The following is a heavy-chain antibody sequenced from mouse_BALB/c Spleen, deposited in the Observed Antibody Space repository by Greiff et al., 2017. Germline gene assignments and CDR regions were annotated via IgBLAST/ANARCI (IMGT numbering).Heavy chain of an antibody. D-gene: IGHD1-1*01. J-gene: IGHJ1*01. V-gene: IGHV2-9*02. CDR2: IWAGGST. Sequence: VQLQESGPGLVAPSQSLSITCTVSGFSLTSYGVHWVRQPPGKGLEWLGVIWAGGSTNYNSALMSRLSISKDNSKSQVFLKMNSLQTDDTAMYYCARDGVYYGSSSYFDVWGAGTTVTVSS. CDR1: GFSLTSYG. CDR3: ARDGVYYGSSSYFDV.